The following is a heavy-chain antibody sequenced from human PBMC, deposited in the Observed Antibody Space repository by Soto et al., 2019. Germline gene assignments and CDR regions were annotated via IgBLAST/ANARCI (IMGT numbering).Heavy chain of an antibody. CDR1: GGTFSSYA. CDR2: IIPIFGTA. D-gene: IGHD1-20*01. J-gene: IGHJ6*02. V-gene: IGHV1-69*13. CDR3: ARGADRYNWKPYYYYYGMDV. Sequence: ASVKVSCKASGGTFSSYAISWVRQAPGQGLEWMGGIIPIFGTANYAQKFQGRVTITADESTSTAYMELSSLRSEDTAVYYCARGADRYNWKPYYYYYGMDVWGQGTTVTVSS.